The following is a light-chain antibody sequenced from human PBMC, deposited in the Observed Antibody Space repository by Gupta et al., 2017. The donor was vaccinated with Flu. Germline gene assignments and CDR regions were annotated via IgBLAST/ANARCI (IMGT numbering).Light chain of an antibody. CDR2: KKS. J-gene: IGKJ2*01. CDR3: QQYSSYSRT. Sequence: DIQMTQSPSTLSASVGDRVTITCRASQSIASWLAWYQQKPGRAPKLLIYKKSNLESGVPSRFSGSGSGTQFTLTISILQPDDSATYFCQQYSSYSRTFGQGTKVEI. CDR1: QSIASW. V-gene: IGKV1-5*03.